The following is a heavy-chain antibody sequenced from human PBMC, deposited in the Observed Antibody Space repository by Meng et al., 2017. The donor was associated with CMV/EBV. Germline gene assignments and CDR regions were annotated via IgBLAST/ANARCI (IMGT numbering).Heavy chain of an antibody. Sequence: GGSLRLSCAASGFTFSSYSMNWVRQAPGKGLEWVSYISSSSSTIYYADSVKGRFTISRDNAKNSLYLQMNSLRAEDTAVYYCARGPDIVVVPAAHSGDWFDPWGQGTLVTVSS. D-gene: IGHD2-2*01. CDR1: GFTFSSYS. J-gene: IGHJ5*02. CDR3: ARGPDIVVVPAAHSGDWFDP. V-gene: IGHV3-48*04. CDR2: ISSSSSTI.